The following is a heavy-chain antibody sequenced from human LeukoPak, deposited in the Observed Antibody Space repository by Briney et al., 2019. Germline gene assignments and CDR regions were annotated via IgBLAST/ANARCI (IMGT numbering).Heavy chain of an antibody. CDR1: GYTFTGYY. CDR3: ARSYDTSGYYPYYFDY. D-gene: IGHD3-22*01. V-gene: IGHV1-2*06. Sequence: GASVKVSCKTSGYTFTGYYMHWVRQAPGRGLEWMGRINPNSGGTNYAQKFQGRVTMTRDTSISTTYMELSRLRSDDTAVYYCARSYDTSGYYPYYFDYWGQGTLVTVSS. J-gene: IGHJ4*02. CDR2: INPNSGGT.